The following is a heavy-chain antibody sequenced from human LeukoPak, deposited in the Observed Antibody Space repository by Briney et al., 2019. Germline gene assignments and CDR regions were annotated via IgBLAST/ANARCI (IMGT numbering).Heavy chain of an antibody. Sequence: GGSLRLSCAASGFTFSSYGMHWVRQAPGKGLEWVAVISYDGSNKYYADSVKGRFTISRDNSKNTLYLQMNSLRAEDTAVFYCVRVACSSMTSCATVDYWGQGTLVTVSS. V-gene: IGHV3-30*03. J-gene: IGHJ4*02. CDR2: ISYDGSNK. CDR1: GFTFSSYG. CDR3: VRVACSSMTSCATVDY. D-gene: IGHD2-2*01.